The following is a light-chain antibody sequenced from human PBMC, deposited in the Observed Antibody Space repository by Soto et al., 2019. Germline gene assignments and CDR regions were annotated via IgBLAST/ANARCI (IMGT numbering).Light chain of an antibody. CDR2: SNT. J-gene: IGLJ1*01. Sequence: QSVLTQPPSASGTPGQRVTISCSGSSFNIGSNTVNWYQQLPGTAPKLLIYSNTQRPSGVPDRFSGSKSGTSASLAISGLQSVDEADYYCGAWDDSLNGYVFGTGTKVTVL. CDR1: SFNIGSNT. CDR3: GAWDDSLNGYV. V-gene: IGLV1-44*01.